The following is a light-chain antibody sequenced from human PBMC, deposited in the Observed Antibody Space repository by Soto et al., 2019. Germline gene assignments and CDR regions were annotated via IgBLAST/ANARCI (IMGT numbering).Light chain of an antibody. V-gene: IGKV3-20*01. CDR2: GAS. CDR3: QQYGSSPVS. Sequence: EIVLTQSPGTLSLSPGESATLSCRASQSVSSTNLAWDQQKTGQSPRLVMFGASSRATGIPDRFSGSGSGTDFTLTISRLEPEDFAVYYCQQYGSSPVSFGQGTKLEIK. J-gene: IGKJ2*03. CDR1: QSVSSTN.